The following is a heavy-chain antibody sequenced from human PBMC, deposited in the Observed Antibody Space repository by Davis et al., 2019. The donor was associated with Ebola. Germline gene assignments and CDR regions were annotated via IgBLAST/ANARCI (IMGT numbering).Heavy chain of an antibody. D-gene: IGHD4/OR15-4a*01. V-gene: IGHV3-23*03. CDR1: GFAFASSS. J-gene: IGHJ4*02. CDR3: VKDPYADFHDGAY. Sequence: GGSLRLSCAASGFAFASSSMNWVCQAPGKGLEWVSGLWSGGLNTYYADSVKGRFTVSRDNSRNTLYLQMNSLRVDDTAVYFCVKDPYADFHDGAYWGQGTLVTVSS. CDR2: LWSGGLNT.